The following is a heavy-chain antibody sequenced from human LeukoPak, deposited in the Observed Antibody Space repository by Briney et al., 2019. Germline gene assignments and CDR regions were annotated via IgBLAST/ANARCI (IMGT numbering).Heavy chain of an antibody. V-gene: IGHV4-30-4*01. CDR1: GGSISSGDYY. J-gene: IGHJ6*02. CDR2: IYYSGST. Sequence: PSETLSLTCTVSGGSISSGDYYWSWIRQPPGKGLEWIGYIYYSGSTYYNPSLKSRVTISVDTSKNQFSLELSSVTAADTAVYYCARAGSLDLVYGMDVWGQGTTVTVSS. D-gene: IGHD1-26*01. CDR3: ARAGSLDLVYGMDV.